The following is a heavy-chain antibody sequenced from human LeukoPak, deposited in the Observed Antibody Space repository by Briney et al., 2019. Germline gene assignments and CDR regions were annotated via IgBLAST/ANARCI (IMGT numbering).Heavy chain of an antibody. V-gene: IGHV3-11*04. D-gene: IGHD4-17*01. CDR2: ISSSGSTI. Sequence: GGSLRLSCAASGFTFSDYYMSWIRQAPGKGLEWVSYISSSGSTIYYADSVKGRFTISRDNAKNSLYLQMNSLRAEDTAVYYCAREEWTMRPTVTGDYWGQGTLVTVSS. CDR1: GFTFSDYY. CDR3: AREEWTMRPTVTGDY. J-gene: IGHJ4*02.